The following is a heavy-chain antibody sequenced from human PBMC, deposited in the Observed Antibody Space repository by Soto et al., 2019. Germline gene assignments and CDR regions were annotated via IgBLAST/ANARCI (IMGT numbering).Heavy chain of an antibody. J-gene: IGHJ6*02. D-gene: IGHD3-10*01. CDR2: ISSSSSYT. CDR1: GFTSSDYY. Sequence: GGSLRLSCAASGFTSSDYYMSWIRQAPGKGLGWVSYISSSSSYTNYADPMKGRFTISRENDKNSLYLQMNSLRAEDTAVYYCAIDWKTMVRGYGMDVWGQGTTVTVSS. V-gene: IGHV3-11*06. CDR3: AIDWKTMVRGYGMDV.